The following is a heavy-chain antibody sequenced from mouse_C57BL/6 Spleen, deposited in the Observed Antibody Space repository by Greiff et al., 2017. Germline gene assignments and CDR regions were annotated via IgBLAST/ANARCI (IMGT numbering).Heavy chain of an antibody. CDR2: FNPYNDDT. CDR1: GYTFTTYP. CDR3: AKGGYDYEFYYFDY. Sequence: QVQLQQSGAELVKPGASVKMSCKASGYTFTTYPIEWMKQNHGKSLEWIGNFNPYNDDTKYNEKFKGKATFTVEKSSSTVYLELSRLTSDDSAVYYCAKGGYDYEFYYFDYWGQGTTLTVSS. V-gene: IGHV1-47*01. D-gene: IGHD2-4*01. J-gene: IGHJ2*01.